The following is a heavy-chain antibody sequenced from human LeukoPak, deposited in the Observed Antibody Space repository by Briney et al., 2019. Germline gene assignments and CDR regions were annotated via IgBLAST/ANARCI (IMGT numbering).Heavy chain of an antibody. CDR3: ARDSGERGSGSYLIAY. J-gene: IGHJ4*02. V-gene: IGHV1-2*02. Sequence: ASVKVSCKASGYTFSGYYVHWVRQAPGQGLEWMGWINPNSGGTNYAQKFQGRVTMTRDTFISTAYMELSRLRSDDTAVYYCARDSGERGSGSYLIAYWGQGTLVTVSS. CDR2: INPNSGGT. CDR1: GYTFSGYY. D-gene: IGHD3-10*01.